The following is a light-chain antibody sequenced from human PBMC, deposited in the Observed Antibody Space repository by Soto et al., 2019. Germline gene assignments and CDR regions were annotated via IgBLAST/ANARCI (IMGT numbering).Light chain of an antibody. V-gene: IGLV1-44*01. J-gene: IGLJ2*01. Sequence: QSVLTQPPSASGTPGQRVTISCSGSSSNIGTNTVTWYQQLPGAAPKLLIYSDNQRASGVPDRFSGSKSGTSASLAISGLQSKDEADYYCAAWDVSLVVFGGGTKLTVL. CDR1: SSNIGTNT. CDR3: AAWDVSLVV. CDR2: SDN.